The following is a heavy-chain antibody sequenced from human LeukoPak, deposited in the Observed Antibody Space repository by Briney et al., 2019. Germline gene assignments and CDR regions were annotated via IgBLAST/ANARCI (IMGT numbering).Heavy chain of an antibody. V-gene: IGHV3-7*01. J-gene: IGHJ4*02. CDR2: IKQDGSEK. D-gene: IGHD4-17*01. CDR3: ARETPTVTPKHVDY. CDR1: GFTFSTYW. Sequence: GGSLRLSCAASGFTFSTYWMSWVRQAPGKGLEWVANIKQDGSEKYYVDSVKGRFTISRDNAKNSLYLQMNSLRAEDTALYYRARETPTVTPKHVDYWGQGTLVTVSS.